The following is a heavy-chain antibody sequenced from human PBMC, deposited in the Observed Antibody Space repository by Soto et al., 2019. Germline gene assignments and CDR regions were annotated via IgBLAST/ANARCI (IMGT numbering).Heavy chain of an antibody. J-gene: IGHJ6*03. CDR2: MNPNSGNT. CDR1: GCTFTSYD. CDR3: ARTVYYDFWSGYNRPFYMDV. D-gene: IGHD3-3*01. Sequence: ASVKVSCKASGCTFTSYDINWVRQATGQGLEWMGWMNPNSGNTGYAQKFQGRVTMTRNTSISTAYMELSSLRSEDTAVYYCARTVYYDFWSGYNRPFYMDVWGKGTTVTVSS. V-gene: IGHV1-8*01.